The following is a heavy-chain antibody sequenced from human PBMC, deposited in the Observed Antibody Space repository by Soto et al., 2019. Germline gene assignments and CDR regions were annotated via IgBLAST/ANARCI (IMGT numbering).Heavy chain of an antibody. J-gene: IGHJ4*02. CDR1: GFTLSGYA. CDR3: ARDKDWSFDY. D-gene: IGHD3-9*01. CDR2: ISSNGVGT. Sequence: PGGSLRLSCAASGFTLSGYAMDWVRQAPGKGLEYVSGISSNGVGTYYANSVQGRFTISRDNSKNTVYLQMNSLRAEDTAVYYCARDKDWSFDYWGQGTLVTVSS. V-gene: IGHV3-64*01.